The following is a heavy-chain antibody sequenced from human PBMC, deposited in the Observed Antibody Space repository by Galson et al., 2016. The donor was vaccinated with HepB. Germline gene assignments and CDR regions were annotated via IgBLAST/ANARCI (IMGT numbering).Heavy chain of an antibody. D-gene: IGHD3-10*01. CDR1: GFTFDEYV. Sequence: SLRLSCAASGFTFDEYVMHWVRQAPGKGLEWVSGISWNSGSIGYADSVKGRFTISRDNAKNSLYLQMNSLRAEDTALYYCAKDGDYGSGSYYPLHFDYWGQGTLVTVSS. CDR3: AKDGDYGSGSYYPLHFDY. J-gene: IGHJ4*02. CDR2: ISWNSGSI. V-gene: IGHV3-9*01.